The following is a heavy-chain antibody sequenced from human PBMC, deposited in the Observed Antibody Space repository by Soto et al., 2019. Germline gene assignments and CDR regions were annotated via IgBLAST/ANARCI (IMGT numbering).Heavy chain of an antibody. J-gene: IGHJ3*02. CDR2: ISSSSSCI. D-gene: IGHD6-19*01. CDR1: GFTFSSYS. V-gene: IGHV3-21*01. CDR3: AGGYSSGWYGADAFDI. Sequence: GGSLRLSCAASGFTFSSYSMNWVRQAPGKGLEWVSSISSSSSCIYYADSVKGRFTISRDNAKNSLYLQMNSLRAEDTAVYYCAGGYSSGWYGADAFDIWGQGTMVTVSS.